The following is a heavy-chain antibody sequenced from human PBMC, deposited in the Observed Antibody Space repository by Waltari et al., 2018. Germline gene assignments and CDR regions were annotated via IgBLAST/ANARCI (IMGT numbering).Heavy chain of an antibody. V-gene: IGHV1-24*01. Sequence: VQLVQSGTEVENPGASLRSSGRVAGHPLRDLSIHWVRQAPGKGLEWMGGFDADDGASFDAQKFQGRLTRTEDTSTDTAYMELRSLTSEDTAVYYCAAGGGGSRLPRWGQGTLIIVS. J-gene: IGHJ4*02. D-gene: IGHD2-15*01. CDR3: AAGGGGSRLPR. CDR1: GHPLRDLS. CDR2: FDADDGAS.